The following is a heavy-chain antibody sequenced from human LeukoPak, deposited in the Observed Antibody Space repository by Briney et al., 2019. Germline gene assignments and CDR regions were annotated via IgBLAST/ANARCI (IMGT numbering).Heavy chain of an antibody. V-gene: IGHV3-23*01. J-gene: IGHJ3*02. CDR2: ISGSGGST. Sequence: GGSLRLSCAASGFTFSSYAMSWVRQAPGKGLEWVSAISGSGGSTYYADSVKGRSTISRDNFKNTLYLQMNSLRAEDTAVYYCASSCGGDCYSEVDAFDIWGQGTMDTVSS. CDR1: GFTFSSYA. CDR3: ASSCGGDCYSEVDAFDI. D-gene: IGHD2-21*02.